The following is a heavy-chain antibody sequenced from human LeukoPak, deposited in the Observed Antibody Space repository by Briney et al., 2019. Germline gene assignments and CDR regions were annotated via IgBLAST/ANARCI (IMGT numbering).Heavy chain of an antibody. Sequence: PGGSLRLYCAASGFTFSSFGMHWARQAPGKGLEWVAVISFDGSNKYYGDSVKGRFTISRDNSKNTLYLQMNSLRAEDTAVYYCAKDWDPDYWGQGTLVTVSS. CDR3: AKDWDPDY. V-gene: IGHV3-33*06. D-gene: IGHD1-26*01. CDR2: ISFDGSNK. J-gene: IGHJ4*02. CDR1: GFTFSSFG.